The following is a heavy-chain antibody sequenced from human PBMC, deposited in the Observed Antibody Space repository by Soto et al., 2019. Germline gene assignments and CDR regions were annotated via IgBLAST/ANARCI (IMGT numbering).Heavy chain of an antibody. D-gene: IGHD4-17*01. Sequence: QVQLVQSGGGLVKPGGSLRLSCTASGFTFHGYYMSWIRQAPGKALEWVSYISGSGFTIYYADSVKGRFAISSDNAKNSLYLQMNSLRAEDTAVYYCARGVGDPPFGNYWGQGTLVTVSS. V-gene: IGHV3-11*01. J-gene: IGHJ4*02. CDR1: GFTFHGYY. CDR3: ARGVGDPPFGNY. CDR2: ISGSGFTI.